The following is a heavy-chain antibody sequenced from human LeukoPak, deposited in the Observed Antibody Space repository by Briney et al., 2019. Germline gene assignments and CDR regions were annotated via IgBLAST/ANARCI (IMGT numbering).Heavy chain of an antibody. CDR1: GYTFTGNY. D-gene: IGHD3-3*02. J-gene: IGHJ6*02. CDR3: ARLLTLAGDHGMDA. CDR2: INPNSGGR. V-gene: IGHV1-2*02. Sequence: ASVKVSCTASGYTFTGNYIHWGRQAPGQGLEWMGWINPNSGGRNYAQKFQGRVTLTRDTSISTAFMEVSRLNSDDTAVYYCARLLTLAGDHGMDAWGQGTTVTVSS.